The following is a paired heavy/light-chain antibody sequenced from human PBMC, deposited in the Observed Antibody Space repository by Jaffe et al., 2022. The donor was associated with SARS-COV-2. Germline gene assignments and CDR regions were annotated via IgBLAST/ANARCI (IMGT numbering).Light chain of an antibody. CDR2: AAS. Sequence: DIQMTQSPSSLSTSVGDRVTITCRASQSISTYLNWYQQKPGKAPKLLISAASSLQSGVPSRFSGSGSGTDFTLTISSLQPEDFAAYYCQQSYSSPRTFGQGTKVEIK. J-gene: IGKJ1*01. CDR3: QQSYSSPRT. V-gene: IGKV1-39*01. CDR1: QSISTY.
Heavy chain of an antibody. CDR3: AKNSGSYIFTYYYYYGLDV. CDR2: INYTGST. J-gene: IGHJ6*02. CDR1: GGSFSGYY. V-gene: IGHV4-34*01. Sequence: QVQLQQWGAGLLKPSETLSLTCAVYGGSFSGYYWSWIRQPPGKGLEWIGEINYTGSTNYNPSLKSRVTISVDTSKNQFSLKLSSVTAADTAVYFCAKNSGSYIFTYYYYYGLDVWGQGTTVTVSS. D-gene: IGHD1-26*01.